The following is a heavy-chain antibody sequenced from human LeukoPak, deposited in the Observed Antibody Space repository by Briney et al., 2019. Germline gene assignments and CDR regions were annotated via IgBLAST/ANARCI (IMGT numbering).Heavy chain of an antibody. Sequence: PGGSLRLSCAASGFTFSSYGMHWVRQAPGKGLEWVAFIRYDGSNKYYADSVKGRFTISRDNSKNTLYLQMSSLRAEDTAVYYCAKDFTVTPQNNWFDPWGQGTLVTVSS. CDR2: IRYDGSNK. V-gene: IGHV3-30*02. CDR3: AKDFTVTPQNNWFDP. D-gene: IGHD4-17*01. CDR1: GFTFSSYG. J-gene: IGHJ5*02.